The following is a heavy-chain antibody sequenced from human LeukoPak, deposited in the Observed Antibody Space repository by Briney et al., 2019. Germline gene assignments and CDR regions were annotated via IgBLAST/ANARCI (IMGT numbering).Heavy chain of an antibody. CDR3: ARDLLRYFDSYYMDV. Sequence: RSGGSLRLSCAASGFTFSSYAMHWVRQAPGKGLEWVAVISYDGSNKYYADSVKGRFTISRDNSKNTLYLQMNSLRAEDTAVYYCARDLLRYFDSYYMDVWGKGTTVTVSS. V-gene: IGHV3-30*04. CDR1: GFTFSSYA. CDR2: ISYDGSNK. J-gene: IGHJ6*03. D-gene: IGHD3-9*01.